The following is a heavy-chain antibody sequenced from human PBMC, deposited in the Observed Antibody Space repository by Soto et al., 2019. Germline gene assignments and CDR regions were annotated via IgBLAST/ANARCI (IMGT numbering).Heavy chain of an antibody. Sequence: QVQLVQSGAEVKKPGSSVNVSCKTSGGTFGNSAVTWVRQAPGQGLEWLGGIVPMFGTANYAHKFLGRGTITAEESTITANVELNSLKTDDTAVYYCARDRDPQSAFWSGPLGGGRFDPWGQGTLVTVSS. V-gene: IGHV1-69*12. CDR3: ARDRDPQSAFWSGPLGGGRFDP. CDR2: IVPMFGTA. J-gene: IGHJ5*02. CDR1: GGTFGNSA. D-gene: IGHD3-3*01.